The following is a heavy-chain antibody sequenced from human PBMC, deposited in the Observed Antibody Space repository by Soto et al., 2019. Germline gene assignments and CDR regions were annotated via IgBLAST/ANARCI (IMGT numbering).Heavy chain of an antibody. CDR3: AKDVVGSGWFSYFDY. D-gene: IGHD6-19*01. CDR1: GFTFSSYA. CDR2: IGGSGDNT. V-gene: IGHV3-23*01. Sequence: GGSLRLSCAASGFTFSSYAMSWVRQAPGKGLEWVSAIGGSGDNTYYADSVKGRFTISRDNSRNTLYLQVNSLRAEDTVLYYCAKDVVGSGWFSYFDYWGQGTLVTVSS. J-gene: IGHJ4*02.